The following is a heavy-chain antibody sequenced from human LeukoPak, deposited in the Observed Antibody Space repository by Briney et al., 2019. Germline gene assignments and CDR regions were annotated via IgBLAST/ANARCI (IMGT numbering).Heavy chain of an antibody. J-gene: IGHJ4*02. V-gene: IGHV4-4*07. CDR1: GGSISNYY. Sequence: SETLSLTCTVSGGSISNYYWSWIRQPAGKGLEWIGRINTSGSTNYNPSLESRVTMSVDTSKNQFSLKLNSVTAADTAVYFCARSRGTALATRFDYWGQGTLVTVSS. CDR2: INTSGST. CDR3: ARSRGTALATRFDY. D-gene: IGHD5-18*01.